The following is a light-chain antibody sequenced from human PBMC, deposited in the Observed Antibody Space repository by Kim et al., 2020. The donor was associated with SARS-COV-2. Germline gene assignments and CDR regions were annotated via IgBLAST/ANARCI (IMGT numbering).Light chain of an antibody. J-gene: IGLJ2*01. CDR3: YSYTGSSTPAL. CDR2: EVS. CDR1: SSDIGSYNL. Sequence: QSALTQPASVSGSPGQSITISCTGTSSDIGSYNLVSWYQQHPGKAPKLMIYEVSERPSGVSNRFSGSKSGNTASLTISGLQAEDEADYYCYSYTGSSTPALFGGGTKVTVL. V-gene: IGLV2-23*02.